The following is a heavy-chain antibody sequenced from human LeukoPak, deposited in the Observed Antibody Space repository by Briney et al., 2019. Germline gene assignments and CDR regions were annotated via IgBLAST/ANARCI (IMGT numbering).Heavy chain of an antibody. D-gene: IGHD4-11*01. CDR3: FLNYACTDY. V-gene: IGHV4-39*07. CDR2: LYRSGST. CDR1: GGSIRSSTDY. J-gene: IGHJ4*02. Sequence: SETLSLTCTVSGGSIRSSTDYWGWIRPPPGKGLEWIGELYRSGSTKYSPSLKSRVTISVDKSKNQFSLELSAVTAADTAVYYCFLNYACTDYWGQGTLVTVSS.